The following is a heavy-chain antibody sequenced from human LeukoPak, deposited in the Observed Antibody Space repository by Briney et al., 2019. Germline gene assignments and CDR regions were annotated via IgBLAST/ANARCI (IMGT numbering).Heavy chain of an antibody. Sequence: GGSLRLSCAASGFTFSSYAMSWVRQAPGKGLEWVSAITGSGGSTYYAVSLTGRFTISRDNSKNTLFLQMNSLRSEDTAMYYCARVQGGGYRTADYWGQGTLVTVSS. CDR2: ITGSGGST. CDR1: GFTFSSYA. V-gene: IGHV3-23*01. J-gene: IGHJ4*02. D-gene: IGHD6-19*01. CDR3: ARVQGGGYRTADY.